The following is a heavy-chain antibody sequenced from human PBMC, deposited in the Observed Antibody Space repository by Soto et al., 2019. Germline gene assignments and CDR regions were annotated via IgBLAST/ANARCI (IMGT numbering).Heavy chain of an antibody. CDR2: IIPVFGTA. CDR3: ARGDATKIVVTTYYGMDV. D-gene: IGHD4-17*01. V-gene: IGHV1-69*12. J-gene: IGHJ6*02. CDR1: GGSLSNYG. Sequence: QVQLVQSGAEVKKPGSSVKVSCKASGGSLSNYGISWVRQAPGQGLEWMGGIIPVFGTANYAQKFQGRVTITADESTSIVYMDVTSLRSEDTAVYYCARGDATKIVVTTYYGMDVWGQGTTGTVSS.